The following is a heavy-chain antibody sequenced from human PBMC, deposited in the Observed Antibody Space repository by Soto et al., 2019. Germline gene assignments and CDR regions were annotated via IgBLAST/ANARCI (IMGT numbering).Heavy chain of an antibody. D-gene: IGHD6-13*01. V-gene: IGHV3-48*01. CDR3: ARGEQQLSFRFDP. CDR1: GFTFSSYN. J-gene: IGHJ5*02. Sequence: EVQLVESGGGLVQPGGSLRLSCAASGFTFSSYNMNWVRQAPGKGLEWVSYISISSSTIYYADSVKGRFTISRDNAKNSLYLQMNSLRAEDTAVYYCARGEQQLSFRFDPWGQGTLVTVSS. CDR2: ISISSSTI.